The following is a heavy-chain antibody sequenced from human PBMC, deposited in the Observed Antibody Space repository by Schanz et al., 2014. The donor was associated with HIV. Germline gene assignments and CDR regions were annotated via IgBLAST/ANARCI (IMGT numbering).Heavy chain of an antibody. J-gene: IGHJ4*02. V-gene: IGHV3-33*06. CDR2: IWHDGSSK. D-gene: IGHD3-16*02. CDR1: GFTFSSYG. Sequence: QVQLVESGGGVVQPGRSLRLSCAASGFTFSSYGMHWVRQAPGKGLEWVAVIWHDGSSKYYADSVKGRFTISRDNSKNTLYLQMSSLRAEDTAVYYCAKDLNPEYLFRLGDLSPFGYWGQGSLVTVSS. CDR3: AKDLNPEYLFRLGDLSPFGY.